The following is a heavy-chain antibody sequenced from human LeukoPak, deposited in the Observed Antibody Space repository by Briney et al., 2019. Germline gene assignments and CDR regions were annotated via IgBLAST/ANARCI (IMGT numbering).Heavy chain of an antibody. Sequence: GGSLRLPCAASGFTFSSYAMSWVRQAPGKGLEWVSSISGSGDSTYYADSVKGRFTISRDNSKNTLYLQMNGLRAEDTAVYYCAKASRLLHGSGSYPGYFDYWGQGTLVTVSS. CDR3: AKASRLLHGSGSYPGYFDY. CDR2: ISGSGDST. J-gene: IGHJ4*02. V-gene: IGHV3-23*01. CDR1: GFTFSSYA. D-gene: IGHD3-10*01.